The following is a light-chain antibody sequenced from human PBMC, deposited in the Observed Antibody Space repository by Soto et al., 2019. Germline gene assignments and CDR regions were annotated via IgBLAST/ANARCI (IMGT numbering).Light chain of an antibody. CDR2: GAS. J-gene: IGKJ4*01. Sequence: EIVLTQSPGTLSLSPGQRATLSCRASQSISSNFLAWYQQKPGQAPRLLIYGASSRATGIPARFRGSGSGTEFTLTISSLQSEDFAVYYCQQYNDWPLTFGGGTKVDIK. V-gene: IGKV3D-15*01. CDR3: QQYNDWPLT. CDR1: QSISSN.